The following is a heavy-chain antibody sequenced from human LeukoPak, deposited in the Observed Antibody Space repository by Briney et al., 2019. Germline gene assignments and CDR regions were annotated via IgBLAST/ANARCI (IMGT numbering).Heavy chain of an antibody. Sequence: SETLSLTCTVSGGSFSSGSYYWSWIRQPPGKGLEWIGYIYYSGSTNYNPSLESRVTISVDTSKNQFSLKLSSVTAADTAVYYCARGVDIVVVPAAIPFDYWGQGTLVTVSS. D-gene: IGHD2-2*02. CDR1: GGSFSSGSYY. V-gene: IGHV4-61*01. CDR2: IYYSGST. CDR3: ARGVDIVVVPAAIPFDY. J-gene: IGHJ4*02.